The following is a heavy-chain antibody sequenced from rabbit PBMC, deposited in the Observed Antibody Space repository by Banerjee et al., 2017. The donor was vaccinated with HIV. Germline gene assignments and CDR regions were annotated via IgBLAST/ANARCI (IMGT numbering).Heavy chain of an antibody. CDR2: INTSSGNT. CDR1: GFSFSHKYV. J-gene: IGHJ4*01. V-gene: IGHV1S45*01. Sequence: QEQLEESGGDLVKPEGSLTLTCTASGFSFSHKYVMCWVRQAPGKGLEWIACINTSSGNTGYASWAKGRFTISKTSSTTATLQMTSLTAADTATYFCAREDDDYGDWNLWGPGTLVTVS. D-gene: IGHD2-1*01. CDR3: AREDDDYGDWNL.